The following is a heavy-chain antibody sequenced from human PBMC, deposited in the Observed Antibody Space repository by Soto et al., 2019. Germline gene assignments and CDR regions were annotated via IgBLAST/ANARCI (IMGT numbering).Heavy chain of an antibody. D-gene: IGHD3-22*01. CDR1: GGSIRSGDYY. Sequence: SETLSLTCTVSGGSIRSGDYYWSWIRQPPGKGLEWIGYIYYSGSTYYNPSLKSRVTISVDTSKNQFSLKLSSVTAADTAVYYCAGGQYDSSGYGMDVWGQGTTVTVSS. CDR3: AGGQYDSSGYGMDV. J-gene: IGHJ6*02. V-gene: IGHV4-30-4*01. CDR2: IYYSGST.